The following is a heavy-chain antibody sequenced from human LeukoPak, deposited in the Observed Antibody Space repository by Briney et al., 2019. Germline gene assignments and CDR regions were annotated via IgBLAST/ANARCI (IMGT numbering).Heavy chain of an antibody. D-gene: IGHD3-22*01. Sequence: GGSLRLSCAASGFTFSSYSMNWVRQAPGKGLEWVSSISSSSSYIYYADSVKGRFTISRDNAKNSLYLQMNSLRAEDTAVYYCARDCYDSSGYYFAYYFDYWGQGTLVTVSS. CDR2: ISSSSSYI. CDR3: ARDCYDSSGYYFAYYFDY. V-gene: IGHV3-21*01. J-gene: IGHJ4*02. CDR1: GFTFSSYS.